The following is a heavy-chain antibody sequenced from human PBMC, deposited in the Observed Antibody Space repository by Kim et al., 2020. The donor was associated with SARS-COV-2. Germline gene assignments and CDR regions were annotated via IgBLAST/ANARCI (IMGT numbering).Heavy chain of an antibody. V-gene: IGHV3-23*01. CDR1: GFTFTTYH. CDR3: TRSSIMGV. Sequence: GGSLRLSCAASGFTFTTYHMHWVRQAPGKGLEWVSIITTTGDSTYYADSMKGRITITRDIFKNTLYLQMNILRAENTAIYYCTRSSIMGVWAHGITGTVS. CDR2: ITTTGDST. J-gene: IGHJ6*02. D-gene: IGHD3-3*02.